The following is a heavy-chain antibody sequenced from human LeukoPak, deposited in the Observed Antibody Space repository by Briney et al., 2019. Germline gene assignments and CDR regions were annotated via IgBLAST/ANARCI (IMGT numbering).Heavy chain of an antibody. D-gene: IGHD5-12*01. Sequence: SETLSLTCAVYGGSFKHDYCNWIPQSPGKGLEGIGETNQSGTANYTPSLKSRVTISLDTSKNQFSLNVNSVTAADTAVYYCARRSGSSYSAGMNLWGQGNLVPVSS. CDR3: ARRSGSSYSAGMNL. CDR2: TNQSGTA. V-gene: IGHV4-34*01. J-gene: IGHJ5*02. CDR1: GGSFKHDY.